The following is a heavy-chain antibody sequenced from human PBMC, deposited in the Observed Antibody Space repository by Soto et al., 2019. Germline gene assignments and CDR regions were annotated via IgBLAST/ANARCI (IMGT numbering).Heavy chain of an antibody. CDR2: IYYGGTT. D-gene: IGHD7-27*01. Sequence: SETLSLTCTLSGGSFSPNYWSWLRQPPGKGLEWVGYIYYGGTTSYNPSLKSRVTISLETSKRQFSLRLSSVTAADTAVYYCARGPSGDKVHYWGQGALVTVSS. CDR1: GGSFSPNY. V-gene: IGHV4-59*08. CDR3: ARGPSGDKVHY. J-gene: IGHJ4*02.